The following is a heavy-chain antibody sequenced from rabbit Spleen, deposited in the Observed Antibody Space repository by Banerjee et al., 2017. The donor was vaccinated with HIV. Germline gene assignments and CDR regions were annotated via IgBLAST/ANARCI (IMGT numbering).Heavy chain of an antibody. Sequence: QLKESGGGLVQPGGSLKLSCKASGFTLSSYYMNWVRQAPGKGLEWIGYIDPLFGITYYANWVNGRFSISRENAQNTVFLQMTSLTAADTATYFCARDGAGGSYFAFWGPGTLVTVS. V-gene: IGHV1S7*01. D-gene: IGHD8-1*01. CDR3: ARDGAGGSYFAF. CDR1: GFTLSSYY. CDR2: IDPLFGIT. J-gene: IGHJ4*01.